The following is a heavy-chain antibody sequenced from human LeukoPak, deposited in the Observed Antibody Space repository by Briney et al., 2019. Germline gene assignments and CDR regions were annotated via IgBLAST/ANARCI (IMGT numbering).Heavy chain of an antibody. V-gene: IGHV3-23*01. CDR3: ARDPEGGSYYYGMDV. CDR2: ISGSGDNT. CDR1: GFTFDNYA. D-gene: IGHD1-26*01. Sequence: GGSLRLSCAASGFTFDNYAMTWVRQAPGKGLEWVSGISGSGDNTYYADSVKGRFTISRDNSKNTLYLQMNSLRAEDTAVYYCARDPEGGSYYYGMDVWGQGTTVTVSS. J-gene: IGHJ6*02.